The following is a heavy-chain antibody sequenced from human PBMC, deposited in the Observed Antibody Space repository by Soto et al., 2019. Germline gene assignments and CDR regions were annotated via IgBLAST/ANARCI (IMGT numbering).Heavy chain of an antibody. CDR2: ISSYNGDT. CDR3: ARLNGYCVSTNCHGYYGMDV. D-gene: IGHD2-2*03. J-gene: IGHJ6*02. V-gene: IGHV1-18*01. Sequence: GASVKVSCKASGYTFTRSGISWVRQAPGQGPEWMGWISSYNGDTNYAQTFQGRVTMTTDTSTSTAYMELRSLRSDDTAVYYCARLNGYCVSTNCHGYYGMDVWGQGTTVTVSS. CDR1: GYTFTRSG.